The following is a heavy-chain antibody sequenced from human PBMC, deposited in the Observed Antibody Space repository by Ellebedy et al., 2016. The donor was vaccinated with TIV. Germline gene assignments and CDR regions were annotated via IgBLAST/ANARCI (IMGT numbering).Heavy chain of an antibody. J-gene: IGHJ4*02. CDR2: INHSGST. D-gene: IGHD2-15*01. CDR1: GGSISSSSYY. V-gene: IGHV4-39*07. Sequence: SETLSLTCTVSGGSISSSSYYWGWIRQPPGKGLEWIGEINHSGSTNYNPSLKSRVTISVDTSKNQFSLKLSSVTAADTAVYYCAREAVVAASFDYWGQGTLVTVSS. CDR3: AREAVVAASFDY.